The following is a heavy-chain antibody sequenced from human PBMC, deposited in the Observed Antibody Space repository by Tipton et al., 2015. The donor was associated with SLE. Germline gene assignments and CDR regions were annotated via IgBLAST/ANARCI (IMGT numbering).Heavy chain of an antibody. CDR3: ARNLAAGTGWYLDP. CDR1: GGSFSGYY. Sequence: LRLSCAVYGGSFSGYYWSWFRQPPGKGLEWIGEINQSGSATYNPSLKSRVTVSPDTSRTQFSLQLKSVTAADTAVYYCARNLAAGTGWYLDPWGRGTRVTVSS. D-gene: IGHD6-13*01. V-gene: IGHV4-34*01. CDR2: INQSGSA. J-gene: IGHJ2*01.